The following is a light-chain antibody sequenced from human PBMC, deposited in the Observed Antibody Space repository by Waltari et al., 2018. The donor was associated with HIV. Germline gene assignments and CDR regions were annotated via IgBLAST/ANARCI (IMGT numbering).Light chain of an antibody. CDR3: CSEAGSSSFGV. CDR2: EGS. CDR1: SSDVGSYNL. Sequence: QSALTQPASVSGSPGQSITISCTGTSSDVGSYNLVSWYQQPPGKAPKLMSYEGSKRPLGVANRFCCSKSGNTASRTIAGLQAEDGADYYCCSEAGSSSFGVFGGGTKLTVL. V-gene: IGLV2-23*03. J-gene: IGLJ2*01.